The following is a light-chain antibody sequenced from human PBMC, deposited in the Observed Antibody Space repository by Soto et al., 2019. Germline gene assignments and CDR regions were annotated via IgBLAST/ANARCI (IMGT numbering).Light chain of an antibody. CDR2: GAS. J-gene: IGKJ4*01. CDR1: QSVTNSY. V-gene: IGKV3-15*01. CDR3: QQYSNWPLT. Sequence: EIVMMQSPVTLSVSPGERATLSCRASQSVTNSYLAWYQQKPGQAPRLLIFGASTRAAGIPARFSGSGSGTEFTLTISSLQSEDFAVYYCQQYSNWPLTFGGGTKVDIK.